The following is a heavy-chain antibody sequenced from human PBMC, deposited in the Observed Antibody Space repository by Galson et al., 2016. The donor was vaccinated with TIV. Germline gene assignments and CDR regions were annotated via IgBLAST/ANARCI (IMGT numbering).Heavy chain of an antibody. CDR1: GFTFSSYD. Sequence: SLRLSCAASGFTFSSYDMFWVRQAPGKGLEWVAFVAYDGSDKDYADSVKGRCTISRDKSKNTLYLQMSSLRPEDTAVYYCARVYSSYSFDYWGQGTLVTGSS. D-gene: IGHD6-19*01. CDR2: VAYDGSDK. J-gene: IGHJ4*02. V-gene: IGHV3-30*04. CDR3: ARVYSSYSFDY.